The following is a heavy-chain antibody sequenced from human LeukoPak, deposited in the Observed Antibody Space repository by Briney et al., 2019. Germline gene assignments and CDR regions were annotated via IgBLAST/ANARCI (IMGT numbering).Heavy chain of an antibody. V-gene: IGHV3-21*01. Sequence: KPGGSLRLSCAASGFTFSSNGMSWVRQAPGKGLEWVSAISGSGSSTYFADSVKGRFTISRDNAKNSLYLQMNSLRAEDTAVYYCARVLIAYYYGSGSYYFDYWGQGTLVTVSS. J-gene: IGHJ4*02. CDR1: GFTFSSNG. D-gene: IGHD3-10*01. CDR2: ISGSGSST. CDR3: ARVLIAYYYGSGSYYFDY.